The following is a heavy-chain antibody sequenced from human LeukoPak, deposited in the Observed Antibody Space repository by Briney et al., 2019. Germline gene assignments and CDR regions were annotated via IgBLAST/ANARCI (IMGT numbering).Heavy chain of an antibody. J-gene: IGHJ6*03. CDR1: GYTFRQYS. Sequence: ASVIVSCKASGYTFRQYSISWVRQAPGKGLEWMGWVSPSHTTRVYAQQFQGRVTMTADTNTITVSMELRSLRSDDTAVYYCARVGIVVVPAATKAHYYYYMDVWGKGTTVTISS. D-gene: IGHD2-2*01. V-gene: IGHV1-18*01. CDR2: VSPSHTTR. CDR3: ARVGIVVVPAATKAHYYYYMDV.